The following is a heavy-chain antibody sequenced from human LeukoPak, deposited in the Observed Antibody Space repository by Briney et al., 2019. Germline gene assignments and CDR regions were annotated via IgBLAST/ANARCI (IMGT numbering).Heavy chain of an antibody. Sequence: GGSLRLSCAASGFTVSSNYMSWVRQAPGRGLEWVSVIYSGGTTYYADSVRGRFTISRDNSKNTLYLQMISLRAEDTAVYYCARDCSGGNCTDYFDYWGQGTLVTVSS. V-gene: IGHV3-66*01. D-gene: IGHD2-15*01. CDR3: ARDCSGGNCTDYFDY. J-gene: IGHJ4*02. CDR1: GFTVSSNY. CDR2: IYSGGTT.